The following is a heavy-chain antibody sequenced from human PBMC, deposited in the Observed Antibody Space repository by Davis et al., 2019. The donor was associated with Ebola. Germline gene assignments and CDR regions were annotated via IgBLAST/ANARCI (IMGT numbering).Heavy chain of an antibody. Sequence: GESLKISCAASGFTFSSYNMNWVRQAPGTLPSSLSYINSFGGNIKYADSVKGRFSISRDNTKNSVFLQMESLGAEDTAVYYCARGLSRGWGMDVWGQGTTVTVSS. D-gene: IGHD6-19*01. CDR2: INSFGGNI. CDR3: ARGLSRGWGMDV. J-gene: IGHJ6*02. V-gene: IGHV3-48*04. CDR1: GFTFSSYN.